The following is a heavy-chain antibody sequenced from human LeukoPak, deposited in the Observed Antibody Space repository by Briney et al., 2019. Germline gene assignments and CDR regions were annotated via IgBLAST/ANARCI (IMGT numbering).Heavy chain of an antibody. Sequence: GGSLRLSCAASGFSLASYDMNWVRQAPGKGLEWVSSISFSSTYIYYRASVEGRFTISRDNAKNSLYLEMNNLRDEDTAVYYCARADCPSSTCYLRRSWFDPWGQGALVTVSS. CDR1: GFSLASYD. CDR3: ARADCPSSTCYLRRSWFDP. J-gene: IGHJ5*02. V-gene: IGHV3-21*06. D-gene: IGHD2-2*01. CDR2: ISFSSTYI.